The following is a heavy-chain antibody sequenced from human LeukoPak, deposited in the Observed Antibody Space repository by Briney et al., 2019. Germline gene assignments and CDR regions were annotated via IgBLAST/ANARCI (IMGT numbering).Heavy chain of an antibody. CDR2: IKSKTDGGTT. Sequence: PGGSLRLSCVGSGFFFANAWMSWVRQAPGKGLEWVGRIKSKTDGGTTNYAAPVKGKFTISRDDSKNTMYLQMNSLKTEDTAVYYCTAVFGPYFDSSGYRDFFDYWGQGTLVTVSS. J-gene: IGHJ4*02. CDR3: TAVFGPYFDSSGYRDFFDY. CDR1: GFFFANAW. D-gene: IGHD3-22*01. V-gene: IGHV3-15*01.